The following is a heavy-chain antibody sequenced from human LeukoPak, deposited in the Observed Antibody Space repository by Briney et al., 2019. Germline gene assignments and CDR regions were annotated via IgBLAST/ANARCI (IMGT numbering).Heavy chain of an antibody. CDR2: ISGSGGST. D-gene: IGHD3-10*01. CDR3: AKDRGRYYGSGSYW. Sequence: GGSLRLSCAASGFTFSDYYMNWVRQAPGKGLEWVSAISGSGGSTYYADSVKGRFTISRDNSKNTLYLQMNSLRAEDTAVYYCAKDRGRYYGSGSYWWGQGTLVTVSS. J-gene: IGHJ4*02. V-gene: IGHV3-23*01. CDR1: GFTFSDYY.